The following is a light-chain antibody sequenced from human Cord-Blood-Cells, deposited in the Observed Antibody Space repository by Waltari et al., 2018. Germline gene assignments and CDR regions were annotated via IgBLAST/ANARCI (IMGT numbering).Light chain of an antibody. CDR2: YDS. V-gene: IGLV3-21*04. CDR1: NIGCKS. J-gene: IGLJ1*01. CDR3: QVWDSSSDHYV. Sequence: SYVLPQPPSVLVAPGKTARLTCWGTNIGCKSVDWYQQKPGQAPVLVIYYDSDRPSGIPERFSGSNSGNTATLTISRVEAGDEADYYCQVWDSSSDHYVFGTGTKVTVL.